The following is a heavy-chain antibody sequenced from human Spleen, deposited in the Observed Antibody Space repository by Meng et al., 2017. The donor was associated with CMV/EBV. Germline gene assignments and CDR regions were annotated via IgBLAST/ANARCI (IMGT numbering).Heavy chain of an antibody. CDR2: INQDGSEK. CDR3: ATAGSRWSEYQFDC. Sequence: SGFTFSDYWMSWVRQAPGKGLEWVASINQDGSEKYYVDSVNRRFTISRDNAKNSLSLQMNSLRADDTAVYYCATAGSRWSEYQFDCWGQGTLVTVSS. CDR1: GFTFSDYW. D-gene: IGHD6-13*01. J-gene: IGHJ4*02. V-gene: IGHV3-7*01.